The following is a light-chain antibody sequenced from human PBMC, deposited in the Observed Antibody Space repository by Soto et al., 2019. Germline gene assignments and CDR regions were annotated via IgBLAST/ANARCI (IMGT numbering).Light chain of an antibody. CDR2: DAV. CDR3: QHLRT. V-gene: IGKV3-11*01. Sequence: EIVLTQSPATLSLSPGERATLSCRASQSINNYIAWYQKKVGQAPRLLIDDAVNRAIGIPPRFSGSGSGTDFTLTISSLEPEDFAVYYCQHLRTFGQGTRLEIK. J-gene: IGKJ5*01. CDR1: QSINNY.